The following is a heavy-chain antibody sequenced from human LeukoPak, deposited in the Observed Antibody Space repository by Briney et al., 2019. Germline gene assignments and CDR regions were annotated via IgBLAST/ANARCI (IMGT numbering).Heavy chain of an antibody. D-gene: IGHD4-17*01. V-gene: IGHV3-23*01. Sequence: GGSLRLSSVASGFTFSNYVMSWVRQAPGKGLEWVSGISGSGGSTFYADSVKGRFTISRDNSKNTLYLEMNGLRAEDTALFYCAKSGDQVTVTKLDYWGQGTLVTVSS. CDR1: GFTFSNYV. CDR2: ISGSGGST. CDR3: AKSGDQVTVTKLDY. J-gene: IGHJ4*02.